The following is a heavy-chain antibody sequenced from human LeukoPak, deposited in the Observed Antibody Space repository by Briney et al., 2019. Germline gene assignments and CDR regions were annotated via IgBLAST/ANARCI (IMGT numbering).Heavy chain of an antibody. V-gene: IGHV3-7*01. CDR1: GFTFSSYW. CDR2: IRQDGGEK. Sequence: GESLRLSCAVSGFTFSSYWMNWVRQAPRKRLECVASIRQDGGEKSYVCSVKCRFTISRDNTIDSVYLQMSSLRAEDTAVYYCARDGTAAGLYFDLWGHGTLVTVSS. CDR3: ARDGTAAGLYFDL. J-gene: IGHJ4*01. D-gene: IGHD6-13*01.